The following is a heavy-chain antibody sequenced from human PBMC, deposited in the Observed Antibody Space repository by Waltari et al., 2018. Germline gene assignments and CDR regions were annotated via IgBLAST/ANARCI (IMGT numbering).Heavy chain of an antibody. J-gene: IGHJ4*02. CDR2: IYYSGST. CDR1: GGSISSSSYY. CDR3: ARLGATTLDY. D-gene: IGHD5-12*01. V-gene: IGHV4-39*01. Sequence: QLQLQESGPGLVKPSETLSLTCTVSGGSISSSSYYWGWIRQPPGKGLEWIGSIYYSGSTYYNPALKSRVTISVDTSKNQFSLKLSSVTAADTAVYYCARLGATTLDYWGQGTLVTVSS.